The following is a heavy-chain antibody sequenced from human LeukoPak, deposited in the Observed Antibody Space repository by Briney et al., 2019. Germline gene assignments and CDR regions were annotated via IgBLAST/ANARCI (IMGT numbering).Heavy chain of an antibody. V-gene: IGHV3-49*03. D-gene: IGHD4-17*01. Sequence: GRSLRLSCTASGFTFGDYAMSWFRQAPGKGLEWVGFIRSKAYGGTTEYAASVKGRFTISRDDSKSIAYLQMNSLKTEDTAVYYCARDLNGDYGFAFDIWGQGTMVTVSS. CDR1: GFTFGDYA. CDR2: IRSKAYGGTT. J-gene: IGHJ3*02. CDR3: ARDLNGDYGFAFDI.